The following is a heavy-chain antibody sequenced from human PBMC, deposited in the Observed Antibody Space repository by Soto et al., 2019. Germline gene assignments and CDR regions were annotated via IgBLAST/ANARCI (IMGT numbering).Heavy chain of an antibody. V-gene: IGHV4-59*01. D-gene: IGHD4-17*01. CDR2: VYYSGTT. CDR3: ARTTAVPNSLRSRYFFDY. CDR1: GGSISSYY. Sequence: SETLSLTCTVSGGSISSYYWSWIRQPPGKGLEWIGYVYYSGTTNYNPSLKSRVTISVDLSKNQFSLRLSSVTTADTALYYCARTTAVPNSLRSRYFFDYWGQGTLVTVSS. J-gene: IGHJ4*02.